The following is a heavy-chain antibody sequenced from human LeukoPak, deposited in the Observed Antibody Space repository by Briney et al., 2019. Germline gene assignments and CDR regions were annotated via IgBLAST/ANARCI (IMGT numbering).Heavy chain of an antibody. CDR2: INNNSGGT. D-gene: IGHD2-2*01. CDR3: ARELGFCTSTSCSLFNY. Sequence: GASVKVSCKASGYTFTDFYMHWVRQAPGQGLEWMGSINNNSGGTNYSQNFQGRVTMTRDTSSSTAYMELSRLRSDDTAMYYCARELGFCTSTSCSLFNYWGQGTLVTVSS. J-gene: IGHJ4*02. V-gene: IGHV1-2*02. CDR1: GYTFTDFY.